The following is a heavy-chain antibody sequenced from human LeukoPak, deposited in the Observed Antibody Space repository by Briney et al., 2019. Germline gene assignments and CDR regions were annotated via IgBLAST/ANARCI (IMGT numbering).Heavy chain of an antibody. J-gene: IGHJ4*02. Sequence: ASVNVSCKASGYTFTSYGISWVRQAPGQGLEWMGIINPSGGSTSYAQKFQGRVTMTRDTSTSTVYMELSSLRSEDTAVYYCARGEMATIYAPDYWGQGTLVTVSS. CDR1: GYTFTSYG. V-gene: IGHV1-46*01. D-gene: IGHD5-24*01. CDR3: ARGEMATIYAPDY. CDR2: INPSGGST.